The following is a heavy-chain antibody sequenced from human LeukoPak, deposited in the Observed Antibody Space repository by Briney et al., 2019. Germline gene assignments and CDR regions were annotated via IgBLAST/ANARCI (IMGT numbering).Heavy chain of an antibody. J-gene: IGHJ4*02. D-gene: IGHD5/OR15-5a*01. CDR1: GGSISLGSYF. CDR3: ARQRVWDFDY. Sequence: SETLSPTCTVSGGSISLGSYFWGWIRQPPGEGLEWIGSIYYTGSTYYNPSLKRRGTISVDTSKNQFSLKLNSVTAADTALYYCARQRVWDFDYWGQGTLVTVSS. V-gene: IGHV4-39*01. CDR2: IYYTGST.